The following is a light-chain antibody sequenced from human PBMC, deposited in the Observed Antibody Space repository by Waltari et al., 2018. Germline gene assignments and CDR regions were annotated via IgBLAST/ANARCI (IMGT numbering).Light chain of an antibody. Sequence: DIQLTQSPSSVSASVGDRVTITCRAGQVISKWLAWYQLKPGEAPRLLIYAASTLQTGVPSRFSGGGSGTDFTLTINNLQPEDFAIYFCQQGDSFPPTFGQGTKVEVK. V-gene: IGKV1-12*01. CDR2: AAS. CDR3: QQGDSFPPT. CDR1: QVISKW. J-gene: IGKJ1*01.